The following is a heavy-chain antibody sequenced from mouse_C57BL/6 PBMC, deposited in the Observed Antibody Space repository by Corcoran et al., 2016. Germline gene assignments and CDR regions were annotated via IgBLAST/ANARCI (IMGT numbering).Heavy chain of an antibody. V-gene: IGHV9-3*01. CDR2: INTYSGVP. Sequence: QIQLGQSGPELKKPGETVKISCKASGYTFTTYGMSWVKQAPGKGLKWMGWINTYSGVPTYADDFKGRFAFSLETSASTAYLQINNLKNEDTATYFCARRGDGYSYCFDYWGQGTTLTVSS. J-gene: IGHJ2*01. CDR3: ARRGDGYSYCFDY. D-gene: IGHD2-3*01. CDR1: GYTFTTYG.